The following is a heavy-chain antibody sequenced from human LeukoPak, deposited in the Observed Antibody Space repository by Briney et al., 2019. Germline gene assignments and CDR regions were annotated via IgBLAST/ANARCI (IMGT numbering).Heavy chain of an antibody. CDR2: IWYDGSNK. D-gene: IGHD4-17*01. CDR1: GFTFSSYG. V-gene: IGHV3-33*06. Sequence: GGSLRLSCAASGFTFSSYGMHWVRQAPGKGLEWVAVIWYDGSNKYYADSVKGRFTISRDNSKNTLYLQMNSLRAEDTAVYYCAKGSSWYGDYEIDYWGQGTLVTVSS. CDR3: AKGSSWYGDYEIDY. J-gene: IGHJ4*02.